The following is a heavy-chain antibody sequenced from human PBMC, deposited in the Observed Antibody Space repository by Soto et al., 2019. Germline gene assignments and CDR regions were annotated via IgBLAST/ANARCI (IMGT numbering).Heavy chain of an antibody. CDR1: GFTLRNYG. V-gene: IGHV3-30*18. CDR2: ISHDGSDK. CDR3: AKENQHLVHDY. J-gene: IGHJ4*02. Sequence: SLRLSCAASGFTLRNYGMHWVRQAPGKGLEWVAVISHDGSDKYYADSMKGRFIISRDNSENTLFLNMNSLKPEDTAVYYCAKENQHLVHDYWGQGTLVTVSS. D-gene: IGHD6-13*01.